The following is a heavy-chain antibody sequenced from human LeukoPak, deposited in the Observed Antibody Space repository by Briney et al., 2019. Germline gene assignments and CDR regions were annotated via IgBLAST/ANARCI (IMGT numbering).Heavy chain of an antibody. CDR1: GFTFSSYS. CDR2: ITRSNYI. D-gene: IGHD3-10*01. V-gene: IGHV3-21*04. CDR3: ARGKNLLELLPRIDY. Sequence: GGSLRLSCAASGFTFSSYSMNWVRQAPGKGLEWVSSITRSNYIYYADSVKGRFTISRDNAKNSLYLQMNSLRAEDTAVYYCARGKNLLELLPRIDYWGQGTLVTVSS. J-gene: IGHJ4*02.